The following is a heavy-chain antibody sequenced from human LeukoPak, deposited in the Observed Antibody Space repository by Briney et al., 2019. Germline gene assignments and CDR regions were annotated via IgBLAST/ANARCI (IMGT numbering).Heavy chain of an antibody. CDR3: AKEAYCGGDCQGDFQH. D-gene: IGHD2-21*02. CDR2: ISGSGGST. V-gene: IGHV3-23*01. CDR1: GFTFSSYW. Sequence: GGSLRLSCAASGFTFSSYWMHWVRQAPGKGLVWVSVISGSGGSTYYADSVKGRFTISRDNSKTTLYLQMNSLRAEDTAIYYCAKEAYCGGDCQGDFQHWGQGTLVTVSS. J-gene: IGHJ1*01.